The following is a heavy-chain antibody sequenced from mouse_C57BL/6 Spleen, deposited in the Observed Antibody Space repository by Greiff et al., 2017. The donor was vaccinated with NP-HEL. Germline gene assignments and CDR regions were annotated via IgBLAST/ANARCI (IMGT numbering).Heavy chain of an antibody. J-gene: IGHJ3*01. Sequence: VQLQQPGAELVRPGSSVKLSCKASGYTFTSYWMHWVKQRPIQGLEWIGNIDPSDSETHYNQKFKDKATLTVDKSSSTAYMQLSSLTSEDSAVYYCARSRGYSNPFADWGQGTLVTVSA. CDR1: GYTFTSYW. CDR2: IDPSDSET. D-gene: IGHD2-5*01. CDR3: ARSRGYSNPFAD. V-gene: IGHV1-52*01.